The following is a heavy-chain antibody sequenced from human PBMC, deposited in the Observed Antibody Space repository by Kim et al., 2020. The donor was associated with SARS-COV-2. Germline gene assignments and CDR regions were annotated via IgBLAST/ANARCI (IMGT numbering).Heavy chain of an antibody. CDR2: ITSSGAT. V-gene: IGHV3-23*05. Sequence: GGSLRLSCVASGFAFGSYAMSWVRQTPGQGLEWVSSITSSGATHYSDSVEGRFTISRDNSKTTVYLQMNNLRADDTAVYYCVKAFSPPRSGTNFVTFDLWGQGTLVTVSS. D-gene: IGHD1-26*01. CDR3: VKAFSPPRSGTNFVTFDL. CDR1: GFAFGSYA. J-gene: IGHJ3*01.